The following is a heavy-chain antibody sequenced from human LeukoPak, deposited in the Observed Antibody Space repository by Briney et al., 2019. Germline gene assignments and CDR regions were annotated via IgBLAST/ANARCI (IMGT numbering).Heavy chain of an antibody. D-gene: IGHD3-10*01. V-gene: IGHV4-38-2*02. J-gene: IGHJ4*02. CDR3: ARGPPANYYGSGCYYIKANYFDY. Sequence: PSETLSLTCTVSGYSISSGYYWGWIRQPPGKGLEWIGSIYHSGSTYYNPSLKSRVTISVDTSKNQFSLKLSSVTAADTAVYYCARGPPANYYGSGCYYIKANYFDYWGQGTLVTVSS. CDR2: IYHSGST. CDR1: GYSISSGYY.